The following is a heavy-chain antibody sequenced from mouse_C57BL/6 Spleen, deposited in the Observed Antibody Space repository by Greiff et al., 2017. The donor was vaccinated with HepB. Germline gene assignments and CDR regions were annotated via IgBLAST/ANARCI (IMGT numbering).Heavy chain of an antibody. D-gene: IGHD2-2*01. CDR3: ARYGYDGDWYFDV. J-gene: IGHJ1*03. CDR1: GFTFTDYY. Sequence: EVKLMESGGGLVQPGGSLSLSCAASGFTFTDYYMSWVRQPPGKALEWLGFIRNKANGYTTEYSASVKGRFTISRDNSQSILYLQMNALRAEDSATYYCARYGYDGDWYFDVWGTGTTVTVSS. V-gene: IGHV7-3*01. CDR2: IRNKANGYTT.